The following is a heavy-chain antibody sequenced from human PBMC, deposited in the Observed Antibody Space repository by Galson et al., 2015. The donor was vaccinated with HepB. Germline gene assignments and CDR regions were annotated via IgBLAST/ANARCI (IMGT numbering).Heavy chain of an antibody. CDR2: ITTGSDYV. V-gene: IGHV3-21*06. CDR3: ARDWGKAVAGTWWFDP. J-gene: IGHJ5*02. CDR1: GFTFSSYN. D-gene: IGHD6-19*01. Sequence: SLRLSCAASGFTFSSYNMNWVRQAPGKGLEWVSSITTGSDYVYYADSVKGRFIISRDNAKNSLYLQMNSLRADDTALYYCARDWGKAVAGTWWFDPWGQGTLGTVSS.